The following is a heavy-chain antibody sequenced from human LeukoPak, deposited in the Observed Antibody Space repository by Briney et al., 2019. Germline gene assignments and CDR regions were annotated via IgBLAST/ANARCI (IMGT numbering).Heavy chain of an antibody. CDR1: GYSFTSYW. CDR2: IYPGDSDT. V-gene: IGHV5-51*01. CDR3: ARPGYCSGSSCGGYDY. Sequence: GESLKISCKGSGYSFTSYWIGWVRRLPGKGLEWMGIIYPGDSDTRYSPSFQGQVTISADKSISTAYLQWSSLKASDTAMYYCARPGYCSGSSCGGYDYWGQGTLVTVSS. J-gene: IGHJ4*02. D-gene: IGHD2-15*01.